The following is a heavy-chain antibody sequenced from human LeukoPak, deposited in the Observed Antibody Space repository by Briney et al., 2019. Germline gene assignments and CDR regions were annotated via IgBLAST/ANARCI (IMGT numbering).Heavy chain of an antibody. CDR1: GFTFSIYA. V-gene: IGHV3-64*01. Sequence: GGSLRLSCAASGFTFSIYAMHWVRQAPGKGREYVSSITSNGDSTYYANSVKGICTISRDNTRNTLYLQMGSLRADDMAIYYCARDLRGAGDYWGQGTLVTVSS. J-gene: IGHJ4*02. CDR3: ARDLRGAGDY. D-gene: IGHD1-26*01. CDR2: ITSNGDST.